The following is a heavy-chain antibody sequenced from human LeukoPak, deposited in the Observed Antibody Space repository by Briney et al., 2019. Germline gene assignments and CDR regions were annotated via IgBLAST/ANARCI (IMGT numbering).Heavy chain of an antibody. CDR3: ARATGSIAAATSYYFDY. J-gene: IGHJ4*02. CDR2: IYYSGST. Sequence: PSETLSLTCTVSSGSIRSSSYYWGWIRQPPGKGLEWIGSIYYSGSTYYNPSLKSRVTISVDTSKNQFSLKLSSVTAADTAVYYCARATGSIAAATSYYFDYWGQGTLVTVSS. D-gene: IGHD6-13*01. V-gene: IGHV4-39*01. CDR1: SGSIRSSSYY.